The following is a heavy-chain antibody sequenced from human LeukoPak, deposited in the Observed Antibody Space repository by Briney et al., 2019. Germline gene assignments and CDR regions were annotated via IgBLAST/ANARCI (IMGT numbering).Heavy chain of an antibody. Sequence: SETLSLTCTVSGGSISSGDYYWSWIRQPPGTGLEWIGYIYYSGSTYYNPSLKSQVTISVDTSKNQFSLKLSSVTAADTAVYYCARDGYDILTGYGFIDYWGQGTLVTVSS. J-gene: IGHJ4*02. CDR3: ARDGYDILTGYGFIDY. D-gene: IGHD3-9*01. CDR2: IYYSGST. V-gene: IGHV4-30-4*01. CDR1: GGSISSGDYY.